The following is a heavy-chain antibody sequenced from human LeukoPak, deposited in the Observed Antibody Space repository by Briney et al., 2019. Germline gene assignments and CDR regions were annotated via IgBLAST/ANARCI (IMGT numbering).Heavy chain of an antibody. Sequence: GASLRLSCAASGFTFSSYVMSWVRQAPGKGLEWVSAISGSGGSTYYADSVKGRFTISRDHSKNTLYLQMNSLRAEDTAVYYCAEEGQVVPAATPHYYYYGMDVWGQGTTVTVSS. D-gene: IGHD2-2*01. J-gene: IGHJ6*02. CDR3: AEEGQVVPAATPHYYYYGMDV. CDR2: ISGSGGST. CDR1: GFTFSSYV. V-gene: IGHV3-23*01.